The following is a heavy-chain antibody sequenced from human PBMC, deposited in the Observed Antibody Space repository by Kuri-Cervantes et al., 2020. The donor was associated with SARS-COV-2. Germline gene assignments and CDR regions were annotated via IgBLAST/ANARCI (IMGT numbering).Heavy chain of an antibody. CDR1: GFTFSDYS. CDR3: AREEGGELGEALDY. D-gene: IGHD7-27*01. Sequence: GESLKISCAISGFTFSDYSMNWIRQAPGKGLECIPYSRMCTNYLYSLRGRFAISRDNAKNSLCLQMNSLKPEDTTVYYCAREEGGELGEALDYWGQGALVTVSS. V-gene: IGHV3-11*06. J-gene: IGHJ4*02. CDR2: SRMCT.